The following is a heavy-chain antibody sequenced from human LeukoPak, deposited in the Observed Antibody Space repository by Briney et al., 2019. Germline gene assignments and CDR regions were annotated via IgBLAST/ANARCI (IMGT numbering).Heavy chain of an antibody. V-gene: IGHV3-74*01. CDR1: GFLFSNYW. Sequence: GPLRLSFGASGFLFSNYWMHWVRPGPGKGLVWVPSINRDGSRTSYADSVKGRFTISRDNAKNTLYLQMNSLRDEDTAVYYCARGPPNSGGYYVGDYWGQGTLLTVSS. J-gene: IGHJ4*02. CDR3: ARGPPNSGGYYVGDY. CDR2: INRDGSRT. D-gene: IGHD1-26*01.